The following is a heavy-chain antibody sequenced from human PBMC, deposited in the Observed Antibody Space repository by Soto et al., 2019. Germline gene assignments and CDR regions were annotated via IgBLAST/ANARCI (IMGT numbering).Heavy chain of an antibody. J-gene: IGHJ4*02. CDR3: ARVNVDTAMVFDY. D-gene: IGHD5-18*01. CDR1: GGSISSSSYY. V-gene: IGHV4-39*01. Sequence: QLQLQESGPGLVKPSETLSLTCTVSGGSISSSSYYWGWIRQPPGKGLEWIGSIYYSGSTYYNPSLKSRVTISVDTSKNQFSLKLSSVTAADTAVYYCARVNVDTAMVFDYWGQGTLVTVSS. CDR2: IYYSGST.